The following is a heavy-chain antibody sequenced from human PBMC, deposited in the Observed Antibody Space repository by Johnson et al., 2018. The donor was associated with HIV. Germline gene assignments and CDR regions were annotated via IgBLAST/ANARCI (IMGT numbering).Heavy chain of an antibody. J-gene: IGHJ3*02. CDR2: NWSGGGT. Sequence: EKLVESGGGLIQPGGSLRLSCAASGLTVSSSYMSWVRQAPGKGLEWVSGINWSGGGTAYADSVKGRFTVSSDNAKNSLYLQMNSLRAGDTAVYYCARVSGLTFGAFDIWGQGTMVTVSS. CDR1: GLTVSSSY. D-gene: IGHD3-22*01. CDR3: ARVSGLTFGAFDI. V-gene: IGHV3-20*04.